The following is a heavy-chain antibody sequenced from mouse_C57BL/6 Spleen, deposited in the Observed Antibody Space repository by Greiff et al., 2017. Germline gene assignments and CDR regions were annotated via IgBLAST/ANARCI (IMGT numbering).Heavy chain of an antibody. Sequence: QVQLQQSGAELVRPGTSVKVSCKASGYAFTSYLIEWVKQRPGQGLEWIGVINPGSGGTNYNEKFKGKATLTADKSSSTAYMQLSSLPSDDSAVYFCARRDDAMDYWGQGTSVTVSA. J-gene: IGHJ4*01. CDR3: ARRDDAMDY. CDR1: GYAFTSYL. V-gene: IGHV1-54*01. CDR2: INPGSGGT.